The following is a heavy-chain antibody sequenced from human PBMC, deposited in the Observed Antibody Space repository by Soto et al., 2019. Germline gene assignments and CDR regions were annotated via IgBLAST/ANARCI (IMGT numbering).Heavy chain of an antibody. Sequence: GGSLRLSCAASGFTFSSFGMYWVRQAPGKGLEWVSGISWNSGSIGYADSVKGRFTISRDNAKNSLYLQMNSLRAEDTALYYCAKDINSKGVPVKYYYYYMDVWGKGTTVTVSS. J-gene: IGHJ6*03. CDR3: AKDINSKGVPVKYYYYYMDV. V-gene: IGHV3-9*01. CDR2: ISWNSGSI. D-gene: IGHD4-4*01. CDR1: GFTFSSFG.